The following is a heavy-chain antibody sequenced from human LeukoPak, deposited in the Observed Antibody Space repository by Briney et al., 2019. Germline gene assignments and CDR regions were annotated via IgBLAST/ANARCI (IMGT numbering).Heavy chain of an antibody. V-gene: IGHV1-2*02. CDR3: ARDSDSSSCTKGAYYYYYMDV. CDR1: GYTFTCYY. CDR2: INPNSGGT. D-gene: IGHD6-13*01. Sequence: ASVKVSCKASGYTFTCYYMHWVRQAPGQGLEWMGWINPNSGGTNYAQKFQGRVTMTRDTSISTAYMELSRLRSDDTAVYYCARDSDSSSCTKGAYYYYYMDVGGKGPTVTISS. J-gene: IGHJ6*03.